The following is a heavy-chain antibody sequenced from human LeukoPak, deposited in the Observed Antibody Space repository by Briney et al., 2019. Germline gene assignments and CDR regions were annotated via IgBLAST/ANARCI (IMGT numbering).Heavy chain of an antibody. V-gene: IGHV3-9*01. Sequence: GRSLRLSCAASGFTFDDYAMHWVRQAPGKGLEWVSGISWNSGSIGYADSVKGRFTISRDNAKNSLYLQMNSLRAEDTALYYCAKDTLDYYDSSGYRGYYFDYRGQGALVTVSS. CDR2: ISWNSGSI. D-gene: IGHD3-22*01. CDR3: AKDTLDYYDSSGYRGYYFDY. J-gene: IGHJ4*02. CDR1: GFTFDDYA.